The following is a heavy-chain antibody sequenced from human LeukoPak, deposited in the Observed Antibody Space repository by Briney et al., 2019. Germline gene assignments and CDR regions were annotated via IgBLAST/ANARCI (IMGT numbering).Heavy chain of an antibody. D-gene: IGHD2-8*01. Sequence: KPSETLSLTCTVSGGSISSSSYYWGWIRLPPGKGLEWIGSIYYSGSTYYNPSLKSRVTISVDTSKNQFSLKLSSVTAADTAVYYCARHCTNGVCYPDFDYWGQGTLVTVSS. J-gene: IGHJ4*02. CDR3: ARHCTNGVCYPDFDY. CDR2: IYYSGST. V-gene: IGHV4-39*01. CDR1: GGSISSSSYY.